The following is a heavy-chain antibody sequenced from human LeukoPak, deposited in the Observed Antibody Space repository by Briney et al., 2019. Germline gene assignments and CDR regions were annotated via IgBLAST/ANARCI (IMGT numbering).Heavy chain of an antibody. Sequence: SQTLSLTCAISGDSVSSNSAAWNWIRQSPSRGLEWLGRTYYRSKWYNDYGVSVKSRITINPDTSKNQFSLQLNSVTPEDTAVYYCARSTRYYYDSSGYYPFDYWGQGTLVTVSS. D-gene: IGHD3-22*01. V-gene: IGHV6-1*01. CDR3: ARSTRYYYDSSGYYPFDY. CDR2: TYYRSKWYN. J-gene: IGHJ4*02. CDR1: GDSVSSNSAA.